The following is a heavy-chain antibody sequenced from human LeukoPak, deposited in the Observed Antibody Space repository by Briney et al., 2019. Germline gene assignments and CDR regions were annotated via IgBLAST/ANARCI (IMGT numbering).Heavy chain of an antibody. D-gene: IGHD2-2*01. Sequence: PSETLSLICAVYGGSFSGYYWSWIRQPPGKGLEWIGEINHSGSTNYNPSLKSRVTISVDTSKNQFSLKLSSVTAADTAVYYCARAYCSSTSCSGFDYWGQGTLVTVSS. CDR2: INHSGST. CDR3: ARAYCSSTSCSGFDY. CDR1: GGSFSGYY. V-gene: IGHV4-34*01. J-gene: IGHJ4*02.